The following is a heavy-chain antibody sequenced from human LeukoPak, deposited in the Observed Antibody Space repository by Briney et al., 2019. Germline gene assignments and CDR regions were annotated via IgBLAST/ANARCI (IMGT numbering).Heavy chain of an antibody. D-gene: IGHD3-9*01. CDR1: GFTFSDYY. J-gene: IGHJ6*03. CDR3: ARDQGYYDILTGYPPPPRDYYYMDV. V-gene: IGHV3-7*01. CDR2: IKQDGSDK. Sequence: PGGSLSLSCAASGFTFSDYYMTWIRQAPGKGLEWVANIKQDGSDKYYLDSMKGRFTTSRDNAKNSLYLQMNSLRAEDTAVYYCARDQGYYDILTGYPPPPRDYYYMDVWGKGTTVTISS.